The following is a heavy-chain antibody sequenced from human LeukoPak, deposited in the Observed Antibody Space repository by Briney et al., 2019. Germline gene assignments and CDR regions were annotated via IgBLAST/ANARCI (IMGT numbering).Heavy chain of an antibody. Sequence: SQTLSLTCTVSGGSINSGTYYWSWIRQPAGKGLEWIVRMYTSGSTNYNPSLESRVTISVDTSKNQFSLKLSSVTAADTAVYYCARGEKGSSSGSINYWGQGTLVTVSS. V-gene: IGHV4-61*02. CDR2: MYTSGST. D-gene: IGHD6-6*01. CDR1: GGSINSGTYY. J-gene: IGHJ4*02. CDR3: ARGEKGSSSGSINY.